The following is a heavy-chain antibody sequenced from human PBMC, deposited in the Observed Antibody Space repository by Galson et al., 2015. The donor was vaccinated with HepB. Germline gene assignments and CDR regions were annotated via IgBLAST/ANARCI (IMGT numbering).Heavy chain of an antibody. J-gene: IGHJ4*02. D-gene: IGHD3-10*01. Sequence: SLRLSCAASGFTFSDYYMSWIRQAPGKGLEWVSYISSSGGSTYYADSVKGRFTISRDNSKNTLYLQMNSLRAEDTAVYYCAKDLRAWFRELFSQFDYWGQGTLVTVSS. V-gene: IGHV3-11*01. CDR1: GFTFSDYY. CDR3: AKDLRAWFRELFSQFDY. CDR2: ISSSGGST.